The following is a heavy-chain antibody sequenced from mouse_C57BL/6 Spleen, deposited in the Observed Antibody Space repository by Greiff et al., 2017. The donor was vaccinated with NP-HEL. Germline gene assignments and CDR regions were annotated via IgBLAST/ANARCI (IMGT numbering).Heavy chain of an antibody. Sequence: QVQLKQSGAELVRPGASVTLSCKASGYTFTDYEMHWVKQTPVHGLEWIGAIDPETGGTAYNQKFKGKAILTADKSSSTAYMELRSLTSEDSAVYYCTRCYYGYGLDYWGQGTTLTVSS. V-gene: IGHV1-15*01. J-gene: IGHJ2*01. CDR3: TRCYYGYGLDY. CDR1: GYTFTDYE. CDR2: IDPETGGT. D-gene: IGHD2-2*01.